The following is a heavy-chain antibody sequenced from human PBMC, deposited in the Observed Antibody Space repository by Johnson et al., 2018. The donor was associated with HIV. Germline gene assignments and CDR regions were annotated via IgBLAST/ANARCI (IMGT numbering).Heavy chain of an antibody. J-gene: IGHJ3*02. Sequence: VQLVESGGGLVQPGGSLRLSCAASGFTVSSNYMSWVRQAPGKGLEWVSVIYSGGITYYADSVKGRFTISRDNSKNTLYLQMNSLRAEDTAVYYCARGGYSSGWIYAFDIWGQGTMVTVSS. CDR3: ARGGYSSGWIYAFDI. CDR2: IYSGGIT. V-gene: IGHV3-66*01. CDR1: GFTVSSNY. D-gene: IGHD6-19*01.